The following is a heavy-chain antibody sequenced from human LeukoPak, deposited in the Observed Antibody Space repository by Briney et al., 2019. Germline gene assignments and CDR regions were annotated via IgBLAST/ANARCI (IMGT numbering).Heavy chain of an antibody. V-gene: IGHV3-49*04. J-gene: IGHJ6*02. CDR3: TKMRLGYWASTSCYSYDTMDV. CDR1: GFTFVDYA. D-gene: IGHD2-2*01. CDR2: IRSKAYGGTT. Sequence: PGRSLRLSGNAPGFTFVDYAMSGVRQSPGKGLEWVGFIRSKAYGGTTQYAASVEGRFTISRDDSKSIAYLQMNSLKTQDTAVYNCTKMRLGYWASTSCYSYDTMDVWGQGTTVTVSS.